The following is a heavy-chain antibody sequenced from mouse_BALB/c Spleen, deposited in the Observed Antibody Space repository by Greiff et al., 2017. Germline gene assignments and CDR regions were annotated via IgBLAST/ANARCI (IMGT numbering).Heavy chain of an antibody. V-gene: IGHV5-17*02. J-gene: IGHJ2*01. D-gene: IGHD3-1*01. Sequence: EVKLMESGGGLVQPGGSRKLSCAASGFTFSSFGMHWVRQAPEKGLEWVAYISSGSSTIYYADTVKGRFTISRDNPKNTLFLQMTSLRSEDTAMYYCARGGSSGYYFDYWGQGTTLTVSS. CDR1: GFTFSSFG. CDR3: ARGGSSGYYFDY. CDR2: ISSGSSTI.